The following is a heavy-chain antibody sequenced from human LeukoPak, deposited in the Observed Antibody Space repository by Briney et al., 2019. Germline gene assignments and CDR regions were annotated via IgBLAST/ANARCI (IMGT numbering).Heavy chain of an antibody. CDR1: GFTFRSYG. CDR3: ARELPPLEKYYFDY. CDR2: IWYDGSNK. D-gene: IGHD3-3*01. V-gene: IGHV3-33*01. J-gene: IGHJ4*02. Sequence: TGRSLRLPCAASGFTFRSYGMHWVRQAPGKGLQWVAVIWYDGSNKYYADSVKGRFTISRDNSKNTLSLQMNSLRAEDTAVYYCARELPPLEKYYFDYWGQGTLVTVSS.